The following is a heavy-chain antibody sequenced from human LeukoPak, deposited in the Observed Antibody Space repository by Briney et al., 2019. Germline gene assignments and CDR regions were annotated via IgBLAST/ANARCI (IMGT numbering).Heavy chain of an antibody. D-gene: IGHD3-3*01. Sequence: GGSLRLSCAASGFIFSNYAMQWVRQAPGMGLEWVAIIKQDGSEKYYVDSVKGRFTISRDNAKNSLYLQMNSLRAEDTAVYYCARDWRLDWFDPWGQGTLVTVSS. CDR1: GFIFSNYA. J-gene: IGHJ5*02. CDR3: ARDWRLDWFDP. V-gene: IGHV3-7*01. CDR2: IKQDGSEK.